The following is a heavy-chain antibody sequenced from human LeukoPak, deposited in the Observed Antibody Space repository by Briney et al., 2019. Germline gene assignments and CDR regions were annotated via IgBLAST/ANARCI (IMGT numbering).Heavy chain of an antibody. Sequence: ASVKVSCKASGYTFTGYYMHWARQAPGQGLEWMGWINPNSGGTNYAQKFQGRVTMTRDTSISTAYMGLSRLRSDDTAVYYCASRVTYSSSWYGVFDFDDWGQGTLVTVSS. D-gene: IGHD6-13*01. CDR1: GYTFTGYY. V-gene: IGHV1-2*02. J-gene: IGHJ4*02. CDR3: ASRVTYSSSWYGVFDFDD. CDR2: INPNSGGT.